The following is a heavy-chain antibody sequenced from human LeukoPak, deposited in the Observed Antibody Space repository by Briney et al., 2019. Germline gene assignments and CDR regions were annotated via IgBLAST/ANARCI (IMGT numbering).Heavy chain of an antibody. Sequence: GASVKVSCKASGYTFTGYYMHWVRQAPGQGLEWMGWINPNSGGTNYAQKFQGRVTISADKSISTAYLQWSSLKASDTAMYYCARQYYDILTGYLSSFDYWGQGTLVTVSS. CDR1: GYTFTGYY. D-gene: IGHD3-9*01. CDR3: ARQYYDILTGYLSSFDY. CDR2: INPNSGGT. V-gene: IGHV1-2*02. J-gene: IGHJ4*02.